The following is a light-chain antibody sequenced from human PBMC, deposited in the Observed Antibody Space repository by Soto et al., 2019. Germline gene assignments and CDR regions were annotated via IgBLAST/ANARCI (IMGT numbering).Light chain of an antibody. V-gene: IGLV2-14*01. CDR1: SSDVGGYNY. Sequence: QSALTPPASVSGSPGQSLTISCTGTSSDVGGYNYVSWYQQHPGKAPKLVISDVSNRPSGVSNRFSGSKSGNTASLTISGLQAEDEADYYCSSYTSSSTLVFGGGTKLTVL. CDR3: SSYTSSSTLV. CDR2: DVS. J-gene: IGLJ2*01.